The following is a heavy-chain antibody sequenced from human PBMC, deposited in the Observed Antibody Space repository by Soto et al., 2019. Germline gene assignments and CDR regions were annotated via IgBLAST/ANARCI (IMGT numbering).Heavy chain of an antibody. V-gene: IGHV4-4*02. Sequence: TVSLSGADACGSRSATNWWSWLRTPPGKGLEWIGEIYHSGSTDSNPSLTSRPSVSIDTSKNQFSLKLRSVTGADLGVYYCARVPAHWGQPILVPVSS. CDR3: ARVPAH. D-gene: IGHD2-2*01. CDR2: IYHSGST. CDR1: CGSRSATNW. J-gene: IGHJ1*01.